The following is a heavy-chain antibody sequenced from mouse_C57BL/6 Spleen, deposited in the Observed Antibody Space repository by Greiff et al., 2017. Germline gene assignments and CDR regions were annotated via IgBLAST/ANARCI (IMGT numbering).Heavy chain of an antibody. CDR1: GFTFSDYG. CDR3: ARPTVVATDYAMDY. J-gene: IGHJ4*01. Sequence: EVKLVESGGGLVKPGGSLKLSCAASGFTFSDYGMHWVRQAPEKGLEWVAYISSGSSTIYYADTVKGRFTISRDNAKNTLFLQMTSLRSEDTAMYYCARPTVVATDYAMDYWGQGTSVTVSS. D-gene: IGHD1-1*01. CDR2: ISSGSSTI. V-gene: IGHV5-17*01.